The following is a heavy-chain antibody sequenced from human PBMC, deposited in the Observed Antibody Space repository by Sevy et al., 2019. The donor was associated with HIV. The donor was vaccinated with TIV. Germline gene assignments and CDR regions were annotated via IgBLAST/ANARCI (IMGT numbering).Heavy chain of an antibody. D-gene: IGHD3-16*01. CDR3: AKETVGRFDS. CDR1: GFTFSAYW. Sequence: GGSLRLSCAASGFTFSAYWMNWVRQAPGKGLEWVANINSDGSDKHYVDSVEGRFTISRDNAKNSLYLQMYSLRVEDTAVYYCAKETVGRFDSWGQGTLVTVSS. J-gene: IGHJ4*02. V-gene: IGHV3-7*01. CDR2: INSDGSDK.